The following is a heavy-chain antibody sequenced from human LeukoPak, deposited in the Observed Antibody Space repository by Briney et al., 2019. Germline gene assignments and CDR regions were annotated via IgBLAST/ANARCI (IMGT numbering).Heavy chain of an antibody. CDR1: GFTFSSYA. D-gene: IGHD4-11*01. CDR2: IDDSGGST. J-gene: IGHJ4*02. CDR3: AKTTRPLGAFDY. V-gene: IGHV3-23*01. Sequence: GGSLRLSCAASGFTFSSYAMHWVRQAPGKGLEWVSGIDDSGGSTHYADSVKGRFTISRDNSKNTLYLQMNSLRVEDAAVYYCAKTTRPLGAFDYWGQGTLVTVSS.